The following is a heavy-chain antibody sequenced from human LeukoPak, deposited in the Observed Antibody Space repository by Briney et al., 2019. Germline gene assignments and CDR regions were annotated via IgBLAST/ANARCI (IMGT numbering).Heavy chain of an antibody. Sequence: ASVKVSCKASGYTFTGYYMHWVRQAPGQGLEWMGRINPNSGGTNYAQKFQGRVTMTRDTSNSTAYMELSRLRSDDTAVYYCARGGAAGYYFDYWGQGILVTVSS. CDR1: GYTFTGYY. D-gene: IGHD4/OR15-4a*01. CDR2: INPNSGGT. CDR3: ARGGAAGYYFDY. V-gene: IGHV1-2*06. J-gene: IGHJ4*02.